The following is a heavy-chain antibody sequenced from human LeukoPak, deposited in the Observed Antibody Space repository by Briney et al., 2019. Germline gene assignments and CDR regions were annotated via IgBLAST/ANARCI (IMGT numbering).Heavy chain of an antibody. V-gene: IGHV3-21*01. CDR3: ARDRGDIWFGEPTDY. J-gene: IGHJ4*02. D-gene: IGHD3-10*01. CDR1: GFTFSNYW. CDR2: ISSSSSYI. Sequence: GGSLRLSCAASGFTFSNYWMHWVRQAPGKGLEWVSSISSSSSYIYYADSVKGRFTISRDNAKNSLYLQMNSLRAEDTAVYYCARDRGDIWFGEPTDYWGQGTLVTVSS.